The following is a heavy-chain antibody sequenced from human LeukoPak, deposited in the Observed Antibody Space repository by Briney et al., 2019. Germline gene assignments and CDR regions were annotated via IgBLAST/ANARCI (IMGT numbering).Heavy chain of an antibody. J-gene: IGHJ4*02. CDR3: ATDSYSSSRLDY. CDR2: FDPEDGET. Sequence: ASVKVSCKVSGYTLTELSMHWVRQAPGKGLEWMGGFDPEDGETIYAQKFQGRVTMTEDTSTDTAYMELSSPRSEDTAVYYCATDSYSSSRLDYWGQGTLVTVSS. D-gene: IGHD6-6*01. V-gene: IGHV1-24*01. CDR1: GYTLTELS.